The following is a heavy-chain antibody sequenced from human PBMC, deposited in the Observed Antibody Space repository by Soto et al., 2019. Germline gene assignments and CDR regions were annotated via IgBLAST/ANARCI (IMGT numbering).Heavy chain of an antibody. D-gene: IGHD2-2*01. CDR1: GGTFSSYT. J-gene: IGHJ6*02. CDR3: ARGIIVVAEREDYYYYYGMDV. CDR2: IIPILGIA. V-gene: IGHV1-69*02. Sequence: SVKVSCKASGGTFSSYTISWVRQAPRQGLEWMGRIIPILGIANYAQKFQGRVTITADKSTSTAYMELSSLRSEDTAVYYCARGIIVVAEREDYYYYYGMDVWGQGTTVTVSS.